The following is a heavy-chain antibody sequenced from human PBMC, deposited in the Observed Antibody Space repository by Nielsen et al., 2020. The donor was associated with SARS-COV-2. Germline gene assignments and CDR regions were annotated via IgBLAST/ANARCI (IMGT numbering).Heavy chain of an antibody. V-gene: IGHV3-13*01. CDR2: IGTGVDT. Sequence: GGSLRLSCAASEFTFRNYDMHWVRQVTGKGLEWVATIGTGVDTYYPDSVKGRFTISRENSKNTLYLQMNSLRAEDSAVYYCARDSDYRVNGMDVWGQGTTVTVSS. D-gene: IGHD4-11*01. CDR1: EFTFRNYD. J-gene: IGHJ6*02. CDR3: ARDSDYRVNGMDV.